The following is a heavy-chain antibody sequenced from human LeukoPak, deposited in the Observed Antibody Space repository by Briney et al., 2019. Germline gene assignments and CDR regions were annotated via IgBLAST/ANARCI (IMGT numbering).Heavy chain of an antibody. J-gene: IGHJ4*02. CDR1: GFIFSSYS. CDR2: ITTRSTYI. Sequence: GGSLRLSCTASGFIFSSYSMNWVRQAPGKGLEWVSSITTRSTYIYYADSVKGRFTISRDNSKNSLSLQMNSLRTEDSALYYCAKERRRYFDYWGQGTLVTVSS. V-gene: IGHV3-21*04. CDR3: AKERRRYFDY.